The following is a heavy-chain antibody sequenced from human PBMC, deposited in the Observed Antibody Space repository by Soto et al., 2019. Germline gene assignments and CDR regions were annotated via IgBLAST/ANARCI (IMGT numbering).Heavy chain of an antibody. Sequence: PGGSLRLSCAASGFSFSSYWLSWVRQAPGKGLEWVANIKQDGSDKNYVDSVKGRFTISRDNAMNSMYLQMNSLRAEDTAVYYCARDRGWLTFDCWGQGTLVTVSS. CDR2: IKQDGSDK. J-gene: IGHJ4*02. CDR3: ARDRGWLTFDC. D-gene: IGHD6-19*01. V-gene: IGHV3-7*03. CDR1: GFSFSSYW.